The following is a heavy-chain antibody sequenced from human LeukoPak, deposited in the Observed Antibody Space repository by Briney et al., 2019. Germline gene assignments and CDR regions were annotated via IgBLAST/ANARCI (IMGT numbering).Heavy chain of an antibody. J-gene: IGHJ4*02. CDR2: ISGSGGST. CDR3: AKDLVTIFGVVPVYFDY. D-gene: IGHD3-3*01. V-gene: IGHV3-23*01. Sequence: GGSLRLSCAASGFTFSSYAMSWVCQAPGKGLEWVSAISGSGGSTYYADSVKGRFTISRDNSKNTLYLQMNSLRAEDTAVYYCAKDLVTIFGVVPVYFDYWGQGTLVTVSS. CDR1: GFTFSSYA.